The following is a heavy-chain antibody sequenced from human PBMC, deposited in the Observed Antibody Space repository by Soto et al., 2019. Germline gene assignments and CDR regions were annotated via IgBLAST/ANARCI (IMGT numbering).Heavy chain of an antibody. V-gene: IGHV5-10-1*01. CDR3: ARGRAVAEDY. Sequence: GESLKISCKGSGYSFTSYWISWVRQMPGKGLEWMGRIDPSDSYTNYSPSFQGHVTISADKPISTAYLQWSSLKASDTAMYYCARGRAVAEDYWGQGTLVTVSS. CDR1: GYSFTSYW. CDR2: IDPSDSYT. D-gene: IGHD1-26*01. J-gene: IGHJ4*02.